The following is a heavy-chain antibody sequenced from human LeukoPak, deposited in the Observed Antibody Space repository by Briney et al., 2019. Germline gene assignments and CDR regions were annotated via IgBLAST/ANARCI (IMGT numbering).Heavy chain of an antibody. J-gene: IGHJ4*02. D-gene: IGHD2-2*01. V-gene: IGHV5-51*01. Sequence: GESPKISRKGSGYTFTNYYIGWVRQMPGKGLEWMGIISPGDCKTSYNPSFQGQVTISADKSISNAYLRLSSLTASDTAVYYCARRYCSSTSCNPFSSDFWGQGTLVTVSS. CDR2: ISPGDCKT. CDR3: ARRYCSSTSCNPFSSDF. CDR1: GYTFTNYY.